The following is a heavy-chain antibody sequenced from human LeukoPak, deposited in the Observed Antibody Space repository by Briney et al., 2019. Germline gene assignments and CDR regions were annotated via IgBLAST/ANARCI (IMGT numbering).Heavy chain of an antibody. Sequence: PGGSLRLSCAASGFTFDDSAMHWVRQAPGKGLEWVLGISWNSGSIGYADSVKGRFTISRDNAKNSLYLQMNSLRPEDTALYYCAKRGGSGYFFDYWGQGTLVTVSS. J-gene: IGHJ4*02. CDR1: GFTFDDSA. D-gene: IGHD3-22*01. CDR2: ISWNSGSI. CDR3: AKRGGSGYFFDY. V-gene: IGHV3-9*01.